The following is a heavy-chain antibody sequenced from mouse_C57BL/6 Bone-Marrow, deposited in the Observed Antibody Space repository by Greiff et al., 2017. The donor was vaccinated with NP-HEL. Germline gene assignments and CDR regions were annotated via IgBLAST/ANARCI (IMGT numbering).Heavy chain of an antibody. CDR3: ARDYGSSYGNWYFDV. CDR2: ISYDGSN. Sequence: EVKLQESGPGLVKPSQSLSLTCSVTGYSITSGYYWNWIRQFPGNKLEWMGYISYDGSNNYNPSLKNRISITRDTSKNQFFLKLNSVTTEDTATYYCARDYGSSYGNWYFDVWGTGTTVTVSS. V-gene: IGHV3-6*01. CDR1: GYSITSGYY. J-gene: IGHJ1*03. D-gene: IGHD1-1*01.